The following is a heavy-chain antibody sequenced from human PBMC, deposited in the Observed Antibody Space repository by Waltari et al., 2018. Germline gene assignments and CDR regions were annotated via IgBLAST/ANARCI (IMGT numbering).Heavy chain of an antibody. CDR3: ARRAWWGDV. J-gene: IGHJ6*02. D-gene: IGHD2-8*02. V-gene: IGHV3-7*01. Sequence: VQLVQSGAEVKKPGASVKVSCKASGFTFSSYWMSWVRQAPGKGLEWVANIKQDGSEKYYVDSVKGRFTISRDNAKNSLYLQMNSLRAEDTAVYYCARRAWWGDVWGQGTTVTVSS. CDR2: IKQDGSEK. CDR1: GFTFSSYW.